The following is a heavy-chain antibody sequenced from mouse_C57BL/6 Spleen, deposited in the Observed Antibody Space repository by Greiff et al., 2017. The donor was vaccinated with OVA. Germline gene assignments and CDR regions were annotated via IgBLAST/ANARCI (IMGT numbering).Heavy chain of an antibody. Sequence: VQLQQSGAELVRPGASVKLSCKASGYTFTDYYINWVKQRPGQGLEWIARIYPGSGNTYYNEKFKGKATLTAEKSSSTAYMQLSSLTSEDSAVYFCARSWDYAMDYWGQGTSVTVSS. V-gene: IGHV1-76*01. D-gene: IGHD4-1*01. CDR3: ARSWDYAMDY. CDR1: GYTFTDYY. J-gene: IGHJ4*01. CDR2: IYPGSGNT.